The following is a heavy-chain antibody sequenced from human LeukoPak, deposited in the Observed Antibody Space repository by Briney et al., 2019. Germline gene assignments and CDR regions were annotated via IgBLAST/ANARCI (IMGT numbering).Heavy chain of an antibody. CDR2: ISGSGGST. CDR3: AKAIGRGSDSPPYY. CDR1: GFTFRSYG. D-gene: IGHD2-21*02. Sequence: GGSLRLSCAASGFTFRSYGMNWVRQGPGRGLEWVSAISGSGGSTYYADSVKGRFTISRDNSKNTLYLQMNSLRAEDTAVYYCAKAIGRGSDSPPYYWGQGTLVTVSS. V-gene: IGHV3-23*01. J-gene: IGHJ4*02.